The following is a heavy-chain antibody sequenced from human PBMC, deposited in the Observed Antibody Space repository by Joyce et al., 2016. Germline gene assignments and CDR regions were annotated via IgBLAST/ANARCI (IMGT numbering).Heavy chain of an antibody. CDR1: GFSFNKFA. V-gene: IGHV3-30*03. J-gene: IGHJ4*02. D-gene: IGHD3-9*01. CDR2: TSHDESNI. Sequence: GGVQPGRSLRLSCAASGFSFNKFAMHWLRQGPGKGLAGWVAVTSHDESNIYYADSIKGRFTMSRDNSKNTLYLHMNSLRTEDTAVYYCAREVLGATGYPYFDYWGQGTLVTVSS. CDR3: AREVLGATGYPYFDY.